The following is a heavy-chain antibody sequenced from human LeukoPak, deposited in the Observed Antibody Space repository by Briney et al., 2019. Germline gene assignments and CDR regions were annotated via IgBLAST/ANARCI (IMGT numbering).Heavy chain of an antibody. V-gene: IGHV3-7*01. CDR2: IKQDGSEK. J-gene: IGHJ6*03. CDR1: GFTVSSNY. Sequence: PGGSLRLSCAASGFTVSSNYMSWVRQAPGKGLEWVANIKQDGSEKYSVDSVKGRFTISRDNAKNSLYMQMNSLRAEDTAVYYCARVMSASVWRSYGSYYYYYYMDIWGKGTTVTVSS. D-gene: IGHD3-16*01. CDR3: ARVMSASVWRSYGSYYYYYYMDI.